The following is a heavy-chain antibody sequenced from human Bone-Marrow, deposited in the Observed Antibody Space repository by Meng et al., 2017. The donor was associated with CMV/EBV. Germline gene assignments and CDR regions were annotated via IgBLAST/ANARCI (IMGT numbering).Heavy chain of an antibody. Sequence: GSLRLSCTVSGGSISSYYWSWIRQPPGKGLEWMGYIYYSGSTNYNPSLKSRVTISVDTSKNQFSLKLSCVTAADTAVYYCASHSGGFWSGSRPGRYYFDYWGQGTLVTVSS. CDR1: GGSISSYY. J-gene: IGHJ4*02. V-gene: IGHV4-59*01. D-gene: IGHD3-3*01. CDR2: IYYSGST. CDR3: ASHSGGFWSGSRPGRYYFDY.